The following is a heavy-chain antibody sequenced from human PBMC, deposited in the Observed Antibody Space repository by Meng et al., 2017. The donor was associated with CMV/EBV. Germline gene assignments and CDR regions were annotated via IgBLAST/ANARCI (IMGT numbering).Heavy chain of an antibody. D-gene: IGHD6-13*01. J-gene: IGHJ4*02. V-gene: IGHV4-28*02. Sequence: SQTLSLTCAVSGYSISSRNWWGWIRQPPGKGLEWIGYIYYRGSIYYNPSLKSRVTMSVDTSKNQFSLKLNSVTAVDTAVYYCARSNGYSSSWYYFDYWGQGTLVTVSS. CDR1: GYSISSRNW. CDR3: ARSNGYSSSWYYFDY. CDR2: IYYRGSI.